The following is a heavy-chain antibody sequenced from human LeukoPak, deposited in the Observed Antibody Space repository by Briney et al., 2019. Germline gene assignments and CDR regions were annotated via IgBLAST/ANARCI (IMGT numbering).Heavy chain of an antibody. Sequence: GGSLRLSCAASGFTFSTYWMHWVRQAPGKGLEWVSYISSSSSTIYYADSVKGRFTISRDNAKNSLYLQMNSLRAEDTAVYYCASSAVAGIWQFDYWGQGTLVTVSS. CDR3: ASSAVAGIWQFDY. CDR1: GFTFSTYW. D-gene: IGHD6-19*01. CDR2: ISSSSSTI. J-gene: IGHJ4*02. V-gene: IGHV3-48*04.